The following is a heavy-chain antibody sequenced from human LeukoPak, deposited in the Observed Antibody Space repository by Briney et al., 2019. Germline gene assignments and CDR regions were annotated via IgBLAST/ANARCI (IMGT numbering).Heavy chain of an antibody. CDR2: INHSGST. CDR3: ARGYGVGITGTTRLYYYYMDV. Sequence: SETLSLTCAVYGGSFSGYYWSWIRQPPGKGLEWIGEINHSGSTNYNPSLKSRVTISVDTSKNQFSLELSSVTAADTAVYYCARGYGVGITGTTRLYYYYMDVWGKGTTVTVSS. V-gene: IGHV4-34*01. CDR1: GGSFSGYY. D-gene: IGHD1-7*01. J-gene: IGHJ6*03.